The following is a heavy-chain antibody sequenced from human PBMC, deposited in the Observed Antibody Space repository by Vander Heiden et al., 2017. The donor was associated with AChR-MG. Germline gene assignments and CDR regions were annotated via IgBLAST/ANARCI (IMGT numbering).Heavy chain of an antibody. CDR1: GSTFSSHG. Sequence: QVQLVGSGGGVVQPGRSLRLSWAAYGSTFSSHGRHWVRQAPGKGLEWVAVIWYDGSNKYYADSVKGRFTISRDNSKNTLYLQMNSLRAEDTAVYYCARPPPGIAAAGTRDWYFDLWGRGTLVTVSS. J-gene: IGHJ2*01. CDR3: ARPPPGIAAAGTRDWYFDL. CDR2: IWYDGSNK. V-gene: IGHV3-33*01. D-gene: IGHD6-13*01.